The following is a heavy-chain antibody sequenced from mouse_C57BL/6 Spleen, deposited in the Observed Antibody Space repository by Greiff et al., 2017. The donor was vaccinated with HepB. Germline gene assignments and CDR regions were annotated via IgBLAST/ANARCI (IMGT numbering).Heavy chain of an antibody. CDR1: GFTFSSYA. CDR3: ARDARHDYGDY. CDR2: ISDGGSYT. Sequence: EVMLVESGGGLVKPGGSLKLSCAASGFTFSSYAMSWVRQTPEKRLEWVATISDGGSYTYYPDNVKGRFTISRDNAKNNLYLQMSHLKSEDTAMYYCARDARHDYGDYWGQGTTLTVSS. V-gene: IGHV5-4*01. J-gene: IGHJ2*01. D-gene: IGHD2-4*01.